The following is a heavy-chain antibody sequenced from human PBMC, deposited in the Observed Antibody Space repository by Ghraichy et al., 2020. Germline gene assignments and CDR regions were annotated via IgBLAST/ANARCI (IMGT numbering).Heavy chain of an antibody. CDR2: INHSRST. Sequence: SETLSLTCAVYGGSFSGYYWSWIRQPPGKGLEWIGEINHSRSTNYNPSLKSRVTISVDTSKNQFSLKLSSVTAADTAVYYCARGGRRTAFSGWGQGTLVTVSS. V-gene: IGHV4-34*01. D-gene: IGHD2/OR15-2a*01. J-gene: IGHJ4*02. CDR3: ARGGRRTAFSG. CDR1: GGSFSGYY.